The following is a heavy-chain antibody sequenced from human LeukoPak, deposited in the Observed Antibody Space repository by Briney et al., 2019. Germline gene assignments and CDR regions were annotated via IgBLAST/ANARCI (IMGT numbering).Heavy chain of an antibody. CDR3: ARQRLDGDILGFDW. CDR2: IHTSGSP. J-gene: IGHJ4*02. D-gene: IGHD2-21*01. Sequence: SEPLSLTCNVSGASISGHYWRWIRHPAGKRLQGIGRIHTSGSPIYNPSLSSRVTMSVDTSKGQFSLTMNSLTAADTAIYYCARQRLDGDILGFDWWGQGTLVTVSS. V-gene: IGHV4-4*07. CDR1: GASISGHY.